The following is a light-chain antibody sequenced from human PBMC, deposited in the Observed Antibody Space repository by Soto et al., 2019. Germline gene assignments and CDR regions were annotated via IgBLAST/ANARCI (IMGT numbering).Light chain of an antibody. CDR2: HSS. CDR1: QSVSTS. CDR3: QHTFNNRLS. V-gene: IGKV1-39*01. J-gene: IGKJ4*01. Sequence: DIQMTQSPSSLSASVGARVTITCRASQSVSTSVNWYQQLGGKAPKLLIQHSSTLQSGVPSRFSGSGSGTDFPLTISSLQPEACATYYCQHTFNNRLSFGGGTKVEIK.